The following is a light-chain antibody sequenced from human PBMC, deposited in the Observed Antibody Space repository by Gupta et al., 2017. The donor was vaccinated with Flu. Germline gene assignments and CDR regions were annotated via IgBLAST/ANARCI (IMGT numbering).Light chain of an antibody. Sequence: EIVLTQSPATLSLSPGERATLSCRASQSVRSYLAWYQHKPDQAPRLLIYDASTRATGIPPRFSGSGSGTDFTLTISSLEPEDFAVYYCQQSDYWLTFGGGTKVEIK. J-gene: IGKJ4*01. V-gene: IGKV3-11*01. CDR1: QSVRSY. CDR2: DAS. CDR3: QQSDYWLT.